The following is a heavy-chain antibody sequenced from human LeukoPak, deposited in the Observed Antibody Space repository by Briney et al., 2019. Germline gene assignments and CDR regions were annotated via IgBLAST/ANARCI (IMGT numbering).Heavy chain of an antibody. CDR3: ARRPIAAGNNWFDP. CDR1: GGSISSAAYY. CDR2: IYYTGTT. Sequence: SETLSLTCTVSGGSISSAAYYWGWVPQPPGKVLDWIGSIYYTGTTYYSPSLQTRATLSFDTSKNQFSLKLTSVTAADTAVYFCARRPIAAGNNWFDPWGQGTLVTVSS. V-gene: IGHV4-39*01. J-gene: IGHJ5*02. D-gene: IGHD6-13*01.